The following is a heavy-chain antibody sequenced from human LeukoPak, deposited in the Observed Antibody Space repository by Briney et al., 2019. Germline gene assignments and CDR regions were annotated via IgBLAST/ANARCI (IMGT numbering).Heavy chain of an antibody. CDR2: FDPEDGET. CDR3: ATAWVSLVPAEPTDDKSYWYFDL. Sequence: ASVKVSCKVSGYTLTELSMHWVRQAPGKGLEWMGGFDPEDGETIYAQRFQGRVTMTEDTSTDTAYMELSSLRSEDTAVYYCATAWVSLVPAEPTDDKSYWYFDLWGRGTLVTVSS. CDR1: GYTLTELS. J-gene: IGHJ2*01. D-gene: IGHD2-2*01. V-gene: IGHV1-24*01.